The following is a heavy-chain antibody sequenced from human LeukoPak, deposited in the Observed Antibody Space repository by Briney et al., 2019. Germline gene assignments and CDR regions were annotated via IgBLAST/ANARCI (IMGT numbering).Heavy chain of an antibody. CDR1: GFTFSSYA. CDR3: SKDPSPAYDILTGPFDY. CDR2: ISGSGGST. D-gene: IGHD3-9*01. J-gene: IGHJ4*02. V-gene: IGHV3-23*01. Sequence: GGSLRLSCAASGFTFSSYAMSWVRQAPGKGLEWVSAISGSGGSTYYADSVKGRFTISRDNSKNTLYLQMNSLRAEDTAVYYCSKDPSPAYDILTGPFDYWGQGTLVTVSS.